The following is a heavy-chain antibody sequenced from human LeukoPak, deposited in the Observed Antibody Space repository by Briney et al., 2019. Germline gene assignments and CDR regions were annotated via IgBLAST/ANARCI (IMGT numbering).Heavy chain of an antibody. CDR1: GFTFSSYA. D-gene: IGHD2-15*01. CDR3: AREFNSFKSDCRGGYCLFLN. Sequence: GGSLRLSCAASGFTFSSYAMSWVRQAPGKGLEWVANIKQDGSEKYYVDSVKGRFTISRDNAKNSLYLQMNSLRVEDTAMYYCAREFNSFKSDCRGGYCLFLNWGQGALVTVSS. J-gene: IGHJ4*02. V-gene: IGHV3-7*01. CDR2: IKQDGSEK.